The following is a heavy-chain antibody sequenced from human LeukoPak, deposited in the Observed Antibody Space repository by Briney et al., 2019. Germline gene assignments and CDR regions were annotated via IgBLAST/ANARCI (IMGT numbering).Heavy chain of an antibody. Sequence: SETLSLTCTVSGDSTRSYYWSWIRQPAGKGLEWIGRLYSSGSTTYNPSLKSRVTMSMDTSKNQVSLKLTSVTAADTAVYYCASGSMHGSGAEDAFDIWGQGTMVTVSS. D-gene: IGHD3-10*01. CDR2: LYSSGST. CDR1: GDSTRSYY. V-gene: IGHV4-4*07. CDR3: ASGSMHGSGAEDAFDI. J-gene: IGHJ3*02.